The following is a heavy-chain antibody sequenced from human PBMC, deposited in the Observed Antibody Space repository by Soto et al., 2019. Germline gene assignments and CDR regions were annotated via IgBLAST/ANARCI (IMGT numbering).Heavy chain of an antibody. CDR1: GGSISNPDHY. D-gene: IGHD2-15*01. V-gene: IGHV4-30-4*01. CDR2: IFYNGDT. CDR3: ARQKRGGNCPNLNCYIGVDV. J-gene: IGHJ6*02. Sequence: LSLTCTVSGGSISNPDHYWSWIRQPPGKGLEWIGSIFYNGDTSYNPSLGSRLTISVDTSKNQFSLGLTSVTAADTAKYFCARQKRGGNCPNLNCYIGVDVWGQGTTVTVSS.